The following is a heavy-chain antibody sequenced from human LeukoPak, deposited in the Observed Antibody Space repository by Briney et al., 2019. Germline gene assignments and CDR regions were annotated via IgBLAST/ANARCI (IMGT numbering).Heavy chain of an antibody. V-gene: IGHV4-30-4*01. D-gene: IGHD5-18*01. Sequence: SETLSLTCTVSGGSISSGDYYWSWIRQPPGKGLEWIGYIYYSGSTYYNPSLKSRVTISVDTSKNQFSLKLSSVTAADTAVYYCARGLYTAMAENYYYYGMDVWGQGTTVTVSS. J-gene: IGHJ6*02. CDR3: ARGLYTAMAENYYYYGMDV. CDR1: GGSISSGDYY. CDR2: IYYSGST.